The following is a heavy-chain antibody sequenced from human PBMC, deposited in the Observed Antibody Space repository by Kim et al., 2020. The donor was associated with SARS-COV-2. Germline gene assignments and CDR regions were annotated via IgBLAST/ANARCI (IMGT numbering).Heavy chain of an antibody. Sequence: RNSRVTISVDTSKNQFSLKLSSVTAADTAVYYCARGLVPTAYYYYYGMDVWGQGTTVTVSS. D-gene: IGHD6-6*01. J-gene: IGHJ6*02. V-gene: IGHV4-59*09. CDR3: ARGLVPTAYYYYYGMDV.